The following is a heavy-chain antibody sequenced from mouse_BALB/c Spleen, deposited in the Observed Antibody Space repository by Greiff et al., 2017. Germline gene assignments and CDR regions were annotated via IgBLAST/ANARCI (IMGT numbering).Heavy chain of an antibody. CDR1: GYTFTSYY. CDR3: ATGDY. CDR2: INPSTGYT. V-gene: IGHV1S26*01. J-gene: IGHJ2*01. Sequence: VQLQESGPELVKPGASVRISCKASGYTFTSYYIHWVKQRPGQGLEWIGYINPSTGYTEYNQKFKDKATLTADKSSSTAYMQLSSLTSEDSAVYYCATGDYWGQGTTLTVSS.